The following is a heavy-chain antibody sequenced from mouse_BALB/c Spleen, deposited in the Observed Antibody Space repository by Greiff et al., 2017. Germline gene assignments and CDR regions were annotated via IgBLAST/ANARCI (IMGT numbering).Heavy chain of an antibody. CDR1: GFTFSSYA. CDR3: AREKDYFDY. J-gene: IGHJ2*01. CDR2: ISSGGSYT. Sequence: DVQLVESGGGLVKPGGSLKLSCAASGFTFSSYAMSWVRQTPEKRLEWVATISSGGSYTYYPDSVKGRFTISRDNAKNTLYLQMSSLRSEDTAMYYCAREKDYFDYWGQGTTLTVSS. V-gene: IGHV5-9-3*01.